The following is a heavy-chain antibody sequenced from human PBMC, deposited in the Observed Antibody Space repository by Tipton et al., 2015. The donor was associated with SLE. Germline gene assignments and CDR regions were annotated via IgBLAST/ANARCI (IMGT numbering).Heavy chain of an antibody. J-gene: IGHJ1*01. CDR2: INHSGST. D-gene: IGHD3-3*01. CDR1: GGSFSGYY. CDR3: ARGPDTIQGTFQH. Sequence: TLSLTCAVYGGSFSGYYWSWIRQPPGKGLEWIGEINHSGSTNYNPSLKSRVTISVDTSKNQFSLKLSSVTAADTAVYYRARGPDTIQGTFQHWGQGTLVTVSS. V-gene: IGHV4-34*01.